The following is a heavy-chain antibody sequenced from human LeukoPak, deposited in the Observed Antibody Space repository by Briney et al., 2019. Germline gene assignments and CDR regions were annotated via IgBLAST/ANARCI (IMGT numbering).Heavy chain of an antibody. Sequence: PSETLSLTCAVSGGSISSSNWWSWVRQPPGKGLEWIGEIYHSGSTNYNPSLKSRVTISVDKSKNQFSLKLSSVTAADTAVYYCARVAGASIYYDSSGYATPFDYWGQGTLVTVSS. D-gene: IGHD3-22*01. CDR2: IYHSGST. CDR1: GGSISSSNW. V-gene: IGHV4-4*02. CDR3: ARVAGASIYYDSSGYATPFDY. J-gene: IGHJ4*02.